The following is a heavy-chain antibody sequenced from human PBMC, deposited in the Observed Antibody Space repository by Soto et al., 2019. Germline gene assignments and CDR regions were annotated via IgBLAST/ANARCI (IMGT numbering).Heavy chain of an antibody. CDR1: GFTFSTYT. Sequence: GGSLRLSCAASGFTFSTYTMNWVRQAPGKGLEWISSISSGSSYKYYAGSVKGRFTISRDNAKNSLFLQMNSLRAEDTAVYYCANRDTSMVTRYYYGMDVWGQGTTVTVSS. J-gene: IGHJ6*02. CDR2: ISSGSSYK. CDR3: ANRDTSMVTRYYYGMDV. V-gene: IGHV3-21*04. D-gene: IGHD5-18*01.